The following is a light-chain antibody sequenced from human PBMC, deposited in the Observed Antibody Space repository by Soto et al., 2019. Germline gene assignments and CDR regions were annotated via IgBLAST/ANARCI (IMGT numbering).Light chain of an antibody. Sequence: QSALTQPASVSGSPGQSITISCTGTSSDAGNYNFVSWYQQHPGKAPKVIIYEDSTRPSGVSNRISGSKSDNTASLTISGLQAEDEADYYCCSYAGSSTSWVFGGGTKVTVL. CDR3: CSYAGSSTSWV. J-gene: IGLJ3*02. CDR2: EDS. CDR1: SSDAGNYNF. V-gene: IGLV2-23*01.